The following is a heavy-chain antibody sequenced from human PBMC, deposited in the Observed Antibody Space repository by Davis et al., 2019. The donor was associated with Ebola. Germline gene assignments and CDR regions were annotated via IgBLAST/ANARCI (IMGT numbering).Heavy chain of an antibody. CDR1: GYTFTSYY. D-gene: IGHD3-16*01. J-gene: IGHJ4*02. V-gene: IGHV1-18*04. CDR2: ISAYNGNT. Sequence: AASVKVSCKASGYTFTSYYMHWVRQAPGQGLEWMGWISAYNGNTNYAQKLQGRVTMTTDTSTSTAYMELRSLRSDDTAVYYCARVRLRRQFDYWGQGTLVTVSS. CDR3: ARVRLRRQFDY.